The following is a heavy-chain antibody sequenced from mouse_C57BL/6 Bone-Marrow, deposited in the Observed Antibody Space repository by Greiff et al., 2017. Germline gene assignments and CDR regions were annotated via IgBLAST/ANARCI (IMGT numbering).Heavy chain of an antibody. D-gene: IGHD2-12*01. CDR1: GYTFTSYW. V-gene: IGHV1-69*01. Sequence: QVQLQQSGAELVMPGASVKLSCKASGYTFTSYWMHWVKQRPGQGLEWIGEIDPSDSYTNYNQKFKGKSTLTVDKSSSTASMQLSSLTSEDSAVYYCARESYGVPAYWGQGTLVTVSA. J-gene: IGHJ3*01. CDR2: IDPSDSYT. CDR3: ARESYGVPAY.